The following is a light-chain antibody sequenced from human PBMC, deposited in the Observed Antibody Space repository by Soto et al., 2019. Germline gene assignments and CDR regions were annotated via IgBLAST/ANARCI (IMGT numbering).Light chain of an antibody. CDR3: HEYYNSPRK. Sequence: DIVMTQSPDSLAVSLGERATINCKSSQSVLYSSNNKNYLAWYQQKSGQPPKLLIYWASTRESGVPDRFSGSGSWTDFTLTISSLQAEAVAVYYCHEYYNSPRKFGQGTKVDIK. V-gene: IGKV4-1*01. CDR1: QSVLYSSNNKNY. J-gene: IGKJ1*01. CDR2: WAS.